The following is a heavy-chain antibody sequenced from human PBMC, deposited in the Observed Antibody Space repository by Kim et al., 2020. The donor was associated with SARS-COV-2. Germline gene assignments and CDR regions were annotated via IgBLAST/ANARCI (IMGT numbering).Heavy chain of an antibody. D-gene: IGHD3-10*01. CDR2: INSDGSST. CDR1: GSIFSRSW. Sequence: GGSLRLSCAASGSIFSRSWMHWVRQAPGKGLVWVSRINSDGSSTNYADSVKGRFTISRDNAKNTLNLQMNSLRAEDTAVYYCVREGFGEWGQGTLVTVSS. CDR3: VREGFGE. V-gene: IGHV3-74*01. J-gene: IGHJ4*02.